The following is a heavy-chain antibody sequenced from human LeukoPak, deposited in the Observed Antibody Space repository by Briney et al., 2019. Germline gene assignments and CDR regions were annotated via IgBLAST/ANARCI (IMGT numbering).Heavy chain of an antibody. Sequence: ASVKVSCKASGYTFTGYYMHWARQAPGQGLEWMGWINPNSGGTNYAQKFQGRVTMTRDTSISTAYMELSRLRSDDTAVYYCARLNTVEMAPQEIDYWGQGTLVTVSS. J-gene: IGHJ4*02. CDR2: INPNSGGT. V-gene: IGHV1-2*02. CDR3: ARLNTVEMAPQEIDY. D-gene: IGHD5-24*01. CDR1: GYTFTGYY.